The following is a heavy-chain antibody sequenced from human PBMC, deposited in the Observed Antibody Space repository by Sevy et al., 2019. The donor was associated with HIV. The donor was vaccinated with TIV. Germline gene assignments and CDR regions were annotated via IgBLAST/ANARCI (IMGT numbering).Heavy chain of an antibody. V-gene: IGHV3-30*18. CDR1: RFTFSSYG. Sequence: GGSLRLSCAASRFTFSSYGMHWVRQAPGKGLEWVAVISYDGSNKYYADSVKGRFTISRDNSKNTLYLQMNSLRAEDTAVYYCAKDSAVVVVAAPYGMDVWGQGTTVTVSS. CDR2: ISYDGSNK. CDR3: AKDSAVVVVAAPYGMDV. D-gene: IGHD2-15*01. J-gene: IGHJ6*02.